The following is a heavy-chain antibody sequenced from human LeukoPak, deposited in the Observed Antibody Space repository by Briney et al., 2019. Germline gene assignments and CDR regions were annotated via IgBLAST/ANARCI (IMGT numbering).Heavy chain of an antibody. D-gene: IGHD6-13*01. CDR2: IYEGGTS. Sequence: SETLSLTCTVPGGSISGSSYHWAWIRQRPGRGREWLGNIYEGGTSYTSPSRKSRITISVNKSKNPFSLNQKSVPAAVTAFYSGARHHSTGLDPWGEGTLVSVSP. CDR1: GGSISGSSYH. CDR3: ARHHSTGLDP. J-gene: IGHJ5*02. V-gene: IGHV4-39*01.